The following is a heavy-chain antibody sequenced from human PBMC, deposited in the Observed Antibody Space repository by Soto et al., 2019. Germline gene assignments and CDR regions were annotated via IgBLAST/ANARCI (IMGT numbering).Heavy chain of an antibody. Sequence: ASVKVSCKASGYTFTGYYMHCVRQAPGQVLEWMGWINPNSGGTNYAQKFQGRVTMTRDTSISTAYMELSRLRSDDTAVYYCASGGCSGGSCYWYYFDYWGQGTLVTVSS. V-gene: IGHV1-2*02. CDR1: GYTFTGYY. CDR2: INPNSGGT. D-gene: IGHD2-15*01. CDR3: ASGGCSGGSCYWYYFDY. J-gene: IGHJ4*02.